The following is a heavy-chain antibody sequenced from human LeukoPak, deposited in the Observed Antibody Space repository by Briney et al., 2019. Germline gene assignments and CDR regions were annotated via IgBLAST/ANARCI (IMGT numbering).Heavy chain of an antibody. CDR2: ISYDGSNK. CDR1: GFTFSSYA. J-gene: IGHJ4*02. V-gene: IGHV3-30-3*01. Sequence: GRSLRLSCAASGFTFSSYAMHWVRQAPGKGLEWVAVISYDGSNKYYADSVKGRFTISRDNSKNTLYLQMNSLRAEDTAVYYCARDRDYYDSSGYYPAIGYWGQGTLVTVSS. CDR3: ARDRDYYDSSGYYPAIGY. D-gene: IGHD3-22*01.